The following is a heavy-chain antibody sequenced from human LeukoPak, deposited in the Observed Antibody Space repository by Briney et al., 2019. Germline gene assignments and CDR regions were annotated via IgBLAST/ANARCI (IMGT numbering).Heavy chain of an antibody. J-gene: IGHJ3*02. D-gene: IGHD2-15*01. CDR1: GFTFSSYG. CDR3: ARDCSGGFCFSAFDI. Sequence: GGTLRLSCAASGFTFSSYGMSWVRQAPGKGLEWVSSISSSSNYIYYADSVKGRFTISRDNAKNSLYLQMSSLRAEDTAVYYCARDCSGGFCFSAFDIWGQGTMVTVSS. CDR2: ISSSSNYI. V-gene: IGHV3-21*01.